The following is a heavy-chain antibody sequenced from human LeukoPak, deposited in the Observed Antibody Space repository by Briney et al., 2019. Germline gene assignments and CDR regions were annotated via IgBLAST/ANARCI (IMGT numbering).Heavy chain of an antibody. V-gene: IGHV3-66*02. Sequence: GGPLRLSCAASGFTVSSNYMSWVRQAPGKGLEWVSVIYSGGNTYYADSVKGRFTISRDNSKNTLYLQMNSLRAEDTAVYYCARRTVVTPDYYYMDVWGKGTTVTVSS. CDR2: IYSGGNT. J-gene: IGHJ6*03. D-gene: IGHD4-23*01. CDR1: GFTVSSNY. CDR3: ARRTVVTPDYYYMDV.